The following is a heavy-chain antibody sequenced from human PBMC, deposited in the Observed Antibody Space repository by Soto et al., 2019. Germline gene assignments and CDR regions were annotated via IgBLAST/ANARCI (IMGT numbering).Heavy chain of an antibody. D-gene: IGHD3-16*02. J-gene: IGHJ4*02. Sequence: GGSLRLSCAASGFTFSSYSMNWVRQAPGKGLEWVSSISSSSSYIYYADSVKGRFTISRDNAKNSLYLQMNSLRAEDTAVYYCARIYRLSYYFDYWGQGTLVTVSS. V-gene: IGHV3-21*01. CDR1: GFTFSSYS. CDR2: ISSSSSYI. CDR3: ARIYRLSYYFDY.